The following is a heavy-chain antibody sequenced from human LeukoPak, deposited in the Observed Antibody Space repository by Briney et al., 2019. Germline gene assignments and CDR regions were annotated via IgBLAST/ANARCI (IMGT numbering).Heavy chain of an antibody. CDR1: GFTFSSYW. Sequence: GGSLRLSCAASGFTFSSYWMHWVRQAPGKGLMWVSRINSDGSRTTYADSVRGRFTISRDNAKSTLYLQMNSLRAEDTAVYYCARGIAAAGNPNWFDPWGQGTLVTVSS. D-gene: IGHD6-13*01. J-gene: IGHJ5*02. CDR2: INSDGSRT. CDR3: ARGIAAAGNPNWFDP. V-gene: IGHV3-74*01.